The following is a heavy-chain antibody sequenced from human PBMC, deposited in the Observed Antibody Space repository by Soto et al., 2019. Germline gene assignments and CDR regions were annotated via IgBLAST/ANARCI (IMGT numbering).Heavy chain of an antibody. Sequence: GGSLRLSCAASGFTFSSYSMNWVRQAPGKGLEWVSSISSSSNYIYYADSVKGRFTISRDNAKNSLYLQMNSLRAEDTAMYYFARDPAPLFIAAAGTRSYWGQGTLVTVSS. CDR1: GFTFSSYS. D-gene: IGHD6-13*01. CDR3: ARDPAPLFIAAAGTRSY. V-gene: IGHV3-21*01. CDR2: ISSSSNYI. J-gene: IGHJ4*02.